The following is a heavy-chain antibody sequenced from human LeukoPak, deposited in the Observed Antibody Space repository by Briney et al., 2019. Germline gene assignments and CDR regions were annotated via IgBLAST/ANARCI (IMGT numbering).Heavy chain of an antibody. Sequence: SETLSLTCTVSGGSISSYYWSWIRQPAGKGLEWIGRIYSSGSTNYNPSLKSRVTMSVDTSKNQFSLKLSYVTAADTAMYYCARLYSSSWYYMDVWGKGTTVTVSS. CDR1: GGSISSYY. V-gene: IGHV4-4*07. D-gene: IGHD6-13*01. J-gene: IGHJ6*03. CDR3: ARLYSSSWYYMDV. CDR2: IYSSGST.